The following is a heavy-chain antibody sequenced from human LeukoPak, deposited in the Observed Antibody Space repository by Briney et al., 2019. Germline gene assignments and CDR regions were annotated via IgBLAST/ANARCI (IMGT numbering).Heavy chain of an antibody. V-gene: IGHV3-33*06. J-gene: IGHJ4*02. CDR3: AKHAYGSGKQAIDY. D-gene: IGHD3-10*01. CDR1: GFAFSSYG. CDR2: IWYDGSNK. Sequence: GGSLRLSCAASGFAFSSYGMHWVRQAPGKGLEWVAVIWYDGSNKYYADSVKGRFTISRDNSKNTLYLQMNSLRAEDTAVYYCAKHAYGSGKQAIDYWGQGTLVTVSS.